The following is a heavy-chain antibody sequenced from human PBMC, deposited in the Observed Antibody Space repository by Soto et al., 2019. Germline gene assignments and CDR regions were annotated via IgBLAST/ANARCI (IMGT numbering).Heavy chain of an antibody. V-gene: IGHV2-5*01. D-gene: IGHD2-8*02. CDR2: IYWNDAK. CDR1: GLSLNTTAVG. J-gene: IGHJ4*02. CDR3: GHWSYSTGWSDY. Sequence: SGPTLVNPTQTLTLTCTLSGLSLNTTAVGVGWVRQPPGKALESLAVIYWNDAKRYSPSLKSRLTLTKDTSKNQVVLTMTNMDPVDTATYYGGHWSYSTGWSDYWGQGALVTVSS.